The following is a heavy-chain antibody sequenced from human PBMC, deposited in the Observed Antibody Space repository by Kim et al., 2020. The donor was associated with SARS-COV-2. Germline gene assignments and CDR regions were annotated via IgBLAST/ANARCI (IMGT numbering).Heavy chain of an antibody. V-gene: IGHV3-23*01. CDR3: ARETSTVATPGIDY. Sequence: ESVKGRFTISSDKSKNTLFLQMNSLRVEEPAVYYCARETSTVATPGIDYWGQGILVTVSS. J-gene: IGHJ4*02. D-gene: IGHD4-17*01.